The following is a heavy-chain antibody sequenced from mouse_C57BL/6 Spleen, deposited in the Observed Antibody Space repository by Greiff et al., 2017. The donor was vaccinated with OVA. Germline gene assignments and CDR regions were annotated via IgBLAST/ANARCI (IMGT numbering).Heavy chain of an antibody. CDR2: ISGGGGNT. CDR3: ARRTHDGYYWFAY. D-gene: IGHD2-3*01. V-gene: IGHV5-9*01. J-gene: IGHJ3*01. CDR1: GFTFSSYT. Sequence: EVHLVESGGGLVKPGGSLKLSCAASGFTFSSYTMSWVRQTPEKRLEWVATISGGGGNTYYPDSVKGRFTISRDNAKNTLYLQMSSLRSEDTALYYCARRTHDGYYWFAYWGQGTLVTVSA.